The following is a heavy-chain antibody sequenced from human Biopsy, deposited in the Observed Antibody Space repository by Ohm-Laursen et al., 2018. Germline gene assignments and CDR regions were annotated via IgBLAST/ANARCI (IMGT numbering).Heavy chain of an antibody. CDR3: ARVQKSILWNWFDP. CDR2: IQRGGST. D-gene: IGHD3-3*01. J-gene: IGHJ5*02. CDR1: GFIFSTYV. Sequence: SLRLSCAATGFIFSTYVMHWVRQAPGKGLEWVSLIQRGGSTFYGDSVKGRFTISRDNSKNTLYLQINNLKAEDTALYHCARVQKSILWNWFDPRGQGTLVIVSS. V-gene: IGHV3-66*01.